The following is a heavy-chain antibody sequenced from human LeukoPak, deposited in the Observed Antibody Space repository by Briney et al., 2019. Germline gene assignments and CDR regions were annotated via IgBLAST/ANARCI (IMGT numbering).Heavy chain of an antibody. V-gene: IGHV4-39*01. CDR1: GGSISSSSYY. J-gene: IGHJ4*02. CDR2: IYYSGST. D-gene: IGHD7-27*01. Sequence: SETLSLTCTVSGGSISSSSYYWGWIRQPPGKGLEWIGSIYYSGSTYYNPSLKSRVTISVDTSQNQFSLKLSSVTAADTAVYYCASLTGDRSDYWGQGTLVTVSS. CDR3: ASLTGDRSDY.